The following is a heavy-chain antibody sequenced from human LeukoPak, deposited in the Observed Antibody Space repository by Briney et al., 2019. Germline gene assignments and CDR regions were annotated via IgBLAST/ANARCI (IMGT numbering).Heavy chain of an antibody. CDR1: GFTFSSYA. V-gene: IGHV3-23*01. Sequence: PGGSLRLSCAASGFTFSSYAMSWVRQAPGKGLEWVSAISGSGGSTYYADSVKGRFTISRDNAKNSLYLQMNSLRAEDTAVYYCARVKATDFDYWGQGTLVTVSS. J-gene: IGHJ4*02. CDR2: ISGSGGST. CDR3: ARVKATDFDY.